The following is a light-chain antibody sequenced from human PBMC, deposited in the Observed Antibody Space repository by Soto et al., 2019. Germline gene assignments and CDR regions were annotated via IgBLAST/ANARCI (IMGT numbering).Light chain of an antibody. Sequence: EIVMTQSPATLSLSPEERATLSCRASQSVSSYLAWYQQKPGQAPRLLIYDASNRATGIPARFSGSGSGTDFTLTISSLEPEDFAVYYCQQRSNWPPATFGPGTKLEIK. CDR1: QSVSSY. J-gene: IGKJ2*01. CDR3: QQRSNWPPAT. CDR2: DAS. V-gene: IGKV3-11*01.